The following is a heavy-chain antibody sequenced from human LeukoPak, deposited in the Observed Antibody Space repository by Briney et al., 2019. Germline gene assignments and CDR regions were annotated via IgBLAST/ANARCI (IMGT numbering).Heavy chain of an antibody. CDR2: TYYRSKWYN. Sequence: SQTLSLTCAISGDSVSSNSAAWSWIRQSPSRGLEWLGRTYYRSKWYNDYAVSVKSRITISPDTSKNHFSLQLNSVTPEDTAVYYCARVGELDAFDIWGQGTMVTVSS. V-gene: IGHV6-1*01. CDR1: GDSVSSNSAA. CDR3: ARVGELDAFDI. D-gene: IGHD1-26*01. J-gene: IGHJ3*02.